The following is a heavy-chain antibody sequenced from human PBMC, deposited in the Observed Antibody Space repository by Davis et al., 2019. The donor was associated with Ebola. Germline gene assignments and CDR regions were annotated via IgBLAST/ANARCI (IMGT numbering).Heavy chain of an antibody. CDR3: AKDPFNCGGDCP. CDR2: ISGSGGST. J-gene: IGHJ5*02. V-gene: IGHV3-23*01. Sequence: GESLKISCAASGFTFSSYAMSWVRQAPGKGLEWVSAISGSGGSTYYADSVKGRFTISRDNSKNTLYLQMNSLRAEDTAVYYCAKDPFNCGGDCPWGQGTLVTVSS. CDR1: GFTFSSYA. D-gene: IGHD2-21*02.